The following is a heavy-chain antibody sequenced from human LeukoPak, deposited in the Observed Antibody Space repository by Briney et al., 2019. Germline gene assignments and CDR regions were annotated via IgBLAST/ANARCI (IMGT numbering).Heavy chain of an antibody. J-gene: IGHJ5*02. Sequence: PSETLSLTCTVSGGSISSGSYYWSWIRQPPGKGLEWIGEINHSGSTNYNPSLKSRVTISVDTSKNQFSLKLSSVTAADTAVYYCARERSLTVAGTNWFDPWGQGTLVTVSS. D-gene: IGHD6-19*01. CDR3: ARERSLTVAGTNWFDP. CDR1: GGSISSGSYY. V-gene: IGHV4-39*07. CDR2: INHSGST.